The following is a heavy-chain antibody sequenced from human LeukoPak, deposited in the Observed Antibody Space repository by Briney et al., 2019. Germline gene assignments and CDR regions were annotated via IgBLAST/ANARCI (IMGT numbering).Heavy chain of an antibody. Sequence: GGSLRLSCAASGFTFDDFAMHWVRQAPGKGLEWVSGISWNSGRVGYGDSVKGRFTISRDNAKNSLYLQMNSLRAEDTAVYYCARDLHGGNSGAAFDIWGQGTMVTVSS. CDR3: ARDLHGGNSGAAFDI. CDR1: GFTFDDFA. J-gene: IGHJ3*02. V-gene: IGHV3-9*01. D-gene: IGHD4-23*01. CDR2: ISWNSGRV.